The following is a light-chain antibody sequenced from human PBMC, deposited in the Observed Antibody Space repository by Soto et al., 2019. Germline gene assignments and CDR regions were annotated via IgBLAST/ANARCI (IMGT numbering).Light chain of an antibody. Sequence: DIQMTQSPSSLSASVGDRVTITCRARQSIGNSLIWYQQKPGKAPNLLIYDASSLQIGVSSRFSGSGSGTDFALTSSSLQPEDFATYYSQQSHSIAISFGPGTKLDVK. CDR3: QQSHSIAIS. CDR1: QSIGNS. V-gene: IGKV1-39*01. J-gene: IGKJ3*01. CDR2: DAS.